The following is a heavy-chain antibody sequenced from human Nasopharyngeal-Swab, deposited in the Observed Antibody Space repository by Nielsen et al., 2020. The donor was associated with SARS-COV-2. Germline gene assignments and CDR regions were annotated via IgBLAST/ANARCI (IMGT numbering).Heavy chain of an antibody. V-gene: IGHV1-69*04. CDR2: IIPILGIA. D-gene: IGHD1-26*01. Sequence: SVKVSCKASGGTFSSYAISWVRQAPGQGLEWMGRIIPILGIANYARKFQGRVTITADKSTSTAYMELSSLRSEDTAVYYCAREEELGTWDYWGQGTLVTVSS. J-gene: IGHJ4*02. CDR3: AREEELGTWDY. CDR1: GGTFSSYA.